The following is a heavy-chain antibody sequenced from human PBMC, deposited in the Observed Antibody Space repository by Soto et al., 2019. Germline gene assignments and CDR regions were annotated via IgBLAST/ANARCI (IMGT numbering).Heavy chain of an antibody. Sequence: SVKVSCKASGGTFSSYAISWVRQAPGQGXEWMGGILPIFGTANYAQKFQGRVTITADKSTSTAYMELSSLRSEDTAVYYCARATLHYDILTGEYYYEGMDVWGQWTTVTVSS. CDR1: GGTFSSYA. D-gene: IGHD3-9*01. CDR2: ILPIFGTA. CDR3: ARATLHYDILTGEYYYEGMDV. J-gene: IGHJ6*01. V-gene: IGHV1-69*06.